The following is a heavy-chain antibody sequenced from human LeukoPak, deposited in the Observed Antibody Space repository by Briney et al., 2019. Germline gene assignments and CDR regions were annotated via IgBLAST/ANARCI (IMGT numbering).Heavy chain of an antibody. CDR3: ARAGGLDCSSTSCLPDY. J-gene: IGHJ4*02. D-gene: IGHD2-2*01. Sequence: SQTLSLTCTVSGGSISSGSYYWSWIRQPAGKGLEWIGRIYTSGSTNYNPSLKSRVTISVDTSKNQFSLELSSVTAADTAVYYCARAGGLDCSSTSCLPDYWGQGTLVTVSS. V-gene: IGHV4-61*02. CDR2: IYTSGST. CDR1: GGSISSGSYY.